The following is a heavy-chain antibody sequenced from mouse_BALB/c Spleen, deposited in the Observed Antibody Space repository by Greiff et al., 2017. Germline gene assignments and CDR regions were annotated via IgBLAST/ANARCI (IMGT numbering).Heavy chain of an antibody. CDR1: GFNIKDTY. Sequence: VQLQQSGAELVKPGASVKLSCTASGFNIKDTYMHWVKQRPEQGLEWIGRIDPANGNTKYDPKFQGKATITADTSSNTAYLQLSSLTSEDTAVYYCASTTVVGRAMDYWGQGTSVTVSS. CDR3: ASTTVVGRAMDY. J-gene: IGHJ4*01. D-gene: IGHD1-1*01. CDR2: IDPANGNT. V-gene: IGHV14-3*02.